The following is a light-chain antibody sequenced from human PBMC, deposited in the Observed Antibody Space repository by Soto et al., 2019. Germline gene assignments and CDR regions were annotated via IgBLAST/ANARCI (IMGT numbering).Light chain of an antibody. Sequence: LPGYSGDRVTITCRASQSISDWLAWYQQKPGKAPQLLIYKASNLESGVPSRFSGSGSGTEFTLTISSLQPDDFATYYCQQKATFGQGTKVEIK. CDR1: QSISDW. J-gene: IGKJ1*01. CDR2: KAS. CDR3: QQKAT. V-gene: IGKV1-5*03.